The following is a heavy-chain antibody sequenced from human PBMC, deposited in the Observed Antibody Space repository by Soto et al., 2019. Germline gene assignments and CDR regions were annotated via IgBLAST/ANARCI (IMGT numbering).Heavy chain of an antibody. CDR1: GYTCTNYA. J-gene: IGHJ6*02. CDR2: INAGNGNT. CDR3: ARGPDMDTSSCSYGCLVV. D-gene: IGHD2-2*01. Sequence: ASVKVSCKASGYTCTNYAMHWVRQAPGQRLEWMGWINAGNGNTRYSQKFQGRVTITRDTSASTAYMELSSLRSEDTAVYYCARGPDMDTSSCSYGCLVVWGQAIMVTVFS. V-gene: IGHV1-3*01.